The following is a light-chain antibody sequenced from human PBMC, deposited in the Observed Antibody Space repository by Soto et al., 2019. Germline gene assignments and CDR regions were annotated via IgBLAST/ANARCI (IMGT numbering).Light chain of an antibody. CDR2: GVN. CDR3: SSYTTSSALQV. J-gene: IGLJ1*01. Sequence: QSALTQPASVSGSPGQSITISCSGTNSDFVLYNYVSWYQQHPGKAPKLMIYGVNNRPSGVSNRFSGSKSGNTASLTISGLQADDEADYYCSSYTTSSALQVFGTGTKLIVL. CDR1: NSDFVLYNY. V-gene: IGLV2-14*01.